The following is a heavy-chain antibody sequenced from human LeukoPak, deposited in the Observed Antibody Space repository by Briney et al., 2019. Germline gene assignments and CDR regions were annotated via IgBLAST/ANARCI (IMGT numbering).Heavy chain of an antibody. D-gene: IGHD6-13*01. V-gene: IGHV4-59*08. CDR3: AGAIAAAGENDY. Sequence: SEALSLTCTVSGGSISSYYWSWIRQPTGKGLEWIGYIYYSGSTNYNPSLKSRVTISVDTSKNQFSLKLSSVTAADTAVYYCAGAIAAAGENDYWGQGTLVTVSS. CDR1: GGSISSYY. CDR2: IYYSGST. J-gene: IGHJ4*02.